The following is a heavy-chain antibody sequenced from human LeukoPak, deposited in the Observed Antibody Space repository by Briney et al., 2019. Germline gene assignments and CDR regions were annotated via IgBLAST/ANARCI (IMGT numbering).Heavy chain of an antibody. Sequence: GGSLRLSCAASGFTFSSYAMSWVRQAPGKGLEWVSAISGSGGSTYYADSVEGRFTVSRDNSKNTLYLQMNSLRAEDTAVYYCARYVGSGSFDYWGQGTLVTVSS. J-gene: IGHJ4*02. CDR1: GFTFSSYA. V-gene: IGHV3-23*01. CDR2: ISGSGGST. CDR3: ARYVGSGSFDY. D-gene: IGHD6-19*01.